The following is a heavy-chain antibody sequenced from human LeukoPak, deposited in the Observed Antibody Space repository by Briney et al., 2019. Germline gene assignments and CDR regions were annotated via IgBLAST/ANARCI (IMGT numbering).Heavy chain of an antibody. Sequence: GRSLRLSCAASGFTFSSYAMHWVRQAPGKGLEWVAVISYDGSNKYYADSVKGRFTISSDNSKNTLYLQMNSLRAEDTAVYYCARDQGITAYYYYYGMDVWGQGTTVTVSS. CDR1: GFTFSSYA. CDR3: ARDQGITAYYYYYGMDV. V-gene: IGHV3-30-3*01. D-gene: IGHD1-14*01. CDR2: ISYDGSNK. J-gene: IGHJ6*02.